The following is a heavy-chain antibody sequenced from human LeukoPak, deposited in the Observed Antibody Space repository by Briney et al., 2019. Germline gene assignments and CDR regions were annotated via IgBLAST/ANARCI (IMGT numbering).Heavy chain of an antibody. Sequence: GASVSVSYRASGYTFTIYGISWVRRAPGQGLEGMGWISAYNGNTNYAQKLQGRVTMTTDTSTSTAYMELRSLRSDDTAVYYCARDWGFPTRNDAFDIWGQGTMVTVSS. D-gene: IGHD3-16*01. CDR3: ARDWGFPTRNDAFDI. CDR1: GYTFTIYG. CDR2: ISAYNGNT. V-gene: IGHV1-18*04. J-gene: IGHJ3*02.